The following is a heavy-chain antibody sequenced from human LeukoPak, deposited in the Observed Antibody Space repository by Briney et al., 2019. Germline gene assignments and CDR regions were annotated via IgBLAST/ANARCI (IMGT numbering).Heavy chain of an antibody. D-gene: IGHD5-12*01. CDR2: INPNSGGT. CDR1: GYTFTGYY. J-gene: IGHJ5*02. V-gene: IGHV1-2*02. Sequence: ASVKVSCKASGYTFTGYYMHWVRQAPGQGLEWMGWINPNSGGTKYAQNFQGRVTMTRDTSTSTAYMELSSLRSDDTAVYYCAREYSGYDHSPVDPWGQGTLVTVSS. CDR3: AREYSGYDHSPVDP.